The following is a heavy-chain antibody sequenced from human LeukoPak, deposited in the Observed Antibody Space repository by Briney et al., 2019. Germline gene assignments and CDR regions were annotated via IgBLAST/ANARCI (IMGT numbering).Heavy chain of an antibody. CDR3: ARVSIGWYSFDY. D-gene: IGHD6-19*01. J-gene: IGHJ4*02. CDR1: GFTFSTYW. V-gene: IGHV3-74*01. CDR2: INPDGTTT. Sequence: GGSLRLSCAASGFTFSTYWMHWVRQAPGEGLVWVSRINPDGTTTSYADSVKGRFTISRDNAKDTVYLQMNSLRAEDTAVYYCARVSIGWYSFDYWGQGTLVTVSS.